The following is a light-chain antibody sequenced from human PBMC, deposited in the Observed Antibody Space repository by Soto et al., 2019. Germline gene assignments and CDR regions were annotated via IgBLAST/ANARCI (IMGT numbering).Light chain of an antibody. Sequence: SSPTQPAAVSGSPGHSITISCTGTSSYVGVYNYVSWYQQHPGKAPKLMIYEVSNRPSGVSNRFSGSKSGNTSSLNISGLKAEDEADYYCSSYTSSSTLVVFGTGTKAPVL. CDR2: EVS. V-gene: IGLV2-14*01. CDR1: SSYVGVYNY. J-gene: IGLJ1*01. CDR3: SSYTSSSTLVV.